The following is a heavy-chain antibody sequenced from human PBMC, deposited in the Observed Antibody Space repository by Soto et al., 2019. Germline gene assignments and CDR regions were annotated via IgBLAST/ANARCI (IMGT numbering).Heavy chain of an antibody. CDR2: IIPMFTAI. V-gene: IGHV1-69*01. Sequence: QVQLVQSGAEVKKPGSSVTVSCKASGGTFRNYVITWLRQAPGQGLEWMGRIIPMFTAINYAQNLQGRLTITADASARTAYMELSSLRSDDTAVYYCARSRIGTCYVTCGHYYDYWGQGTLVTVSS. CDR3: ARSRIGTCYVTCGHYYDY. CDR1: GGTFRNYV. J-gene: IGHJ4*02. D-gene: IGHD2-8*02.